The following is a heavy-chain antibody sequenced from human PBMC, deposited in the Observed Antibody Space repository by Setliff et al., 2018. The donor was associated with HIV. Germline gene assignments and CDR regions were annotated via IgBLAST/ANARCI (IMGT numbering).Heavy chain of an antibody. D-gene: IGHD3-22*01. V-gene: IGHV4-39*01. Sequence: SETLSLTCTVSGGSISSSSYYWGWIRQPPGKGLEWVGSVYYSGSTYYNPSLKSRVTISVDTSKNQFSPNVSSVTAADKAVYYCARHVGYDSSGRLDYWGQGTLVTVSS. CDR3: ARHVGYDSSGRLDY. J-gene: IGHJ4*02. CDR1: GGSISSSSYY. CDR2: VYYSGST.